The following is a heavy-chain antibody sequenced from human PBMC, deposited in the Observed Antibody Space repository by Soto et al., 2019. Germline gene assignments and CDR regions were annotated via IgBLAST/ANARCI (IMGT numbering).Heavy chain of an antibody. D-gene: IGHD2-15*01. V-gene: IGHV4-34*01. CDR2: INHSRST. CDR1: GGSFSGYY. J-gene: IGHJ3*02. Sequence: PSETLSLTCAVYGGSFSGYYWSWIRQPPGKGLEWIGEINHSRSTNYNPSLKSRVTISVDTSKNQFSLKLSSVTAADTAVYYCARGPIYCSGGSCYPRNDAFAIWGQGTMVTVSS. CDR3: ARGPIYCSGGSCYPRNDAFAI.